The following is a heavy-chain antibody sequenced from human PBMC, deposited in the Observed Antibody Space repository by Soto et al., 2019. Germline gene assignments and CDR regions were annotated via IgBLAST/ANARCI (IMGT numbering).Heavy chain of an antibody. CDR3: AKALRGDQLLASFDY. V-gene: IGHV3-30*18. CDR2: ISYDGSNK. J-gene: IGHJ4*02. D-gene: IGHD2-2*01. CDR1: GFTFSSYG. Sequence: XGCLRLSCAASGFTFSSYGMHWVRQAPGKGLEWVAVISYDGSNKYYADSVKGRFTISRDNSKNTLYLQMNSLRAEDTAVYYCAKALRGDQLLASFDYWGQGTLVTSPQ.